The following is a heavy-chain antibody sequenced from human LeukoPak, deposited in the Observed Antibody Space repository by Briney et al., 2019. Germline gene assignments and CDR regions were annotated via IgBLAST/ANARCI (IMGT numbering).Heavy chain of an antibody. CDR2: IYYSGST. CDR3: ARRQKRPICSSTSCSTERFDP. CDR1: GGSISSSSYY. V-gene: IGHV4-39*01. D-gene: IGHD2-2*01. Sequence: PSETLSLTCTVSGGSISSSSYYWGWIRQPPGKGLEWIGSIYYSGSTYYNPSLKSRVTISVDTSKNQFSLKLSSVTAADTAVYYCARRQKRPICSSTSCSTERFDPWGQGTLVTVSS. J-gene: IGHJ5*02.